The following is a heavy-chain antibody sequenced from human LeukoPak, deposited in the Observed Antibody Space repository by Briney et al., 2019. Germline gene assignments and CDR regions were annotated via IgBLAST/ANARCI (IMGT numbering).Heavy chain of an antibody. D-gene: IGHD3-16*01. J-gene: IGHJ4*02. CDR1: GGSFSGYY. CDR2: INHSGST. Sequence: SETLSLTCAVYGGSFSGYYWSWIRQPPGKGLEWIGEINHSGSTNYNPSLKSRVTISVDTSKNQFSLKLSSVTAADTAVYYCARGVLGDYWGQGTLVTVSS. CDR3: ARGVLGDY. V-gene: IGHV4-34*01.